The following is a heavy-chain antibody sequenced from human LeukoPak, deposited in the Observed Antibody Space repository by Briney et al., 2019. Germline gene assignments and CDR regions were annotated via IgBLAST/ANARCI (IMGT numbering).Heavy chain of an antibody. V-gene: IGHV1-18*01. J-gene: IGHJ4*02. CDR2: ISAYNGNT. Sequence: GASVKVSFKASGYTFTSYGISWVRQAPGQGLEWMGWISAYNGNTNYAQKLQGRVTMTTDTSTSTAYMELRSLRSDDTAVYYCARDTRGHILTGYSPFDYWGQGTLVTVSS. CDR3: ARDTRGHILTGYSPFDY. CDR1: GYTFTSYG. D-gene: IGHD3-9*01.